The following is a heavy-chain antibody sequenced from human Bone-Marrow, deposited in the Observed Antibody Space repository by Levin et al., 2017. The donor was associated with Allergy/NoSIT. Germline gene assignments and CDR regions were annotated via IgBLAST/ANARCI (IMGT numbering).Heavy chain of an antibody. Sequence: PGFSLLLSVSASGFPFGSHAMSWVRQAPGPFLSFFSFFSVLGLRPFYADSVKGRFTISRDNSKNTVYLQMNSLRAEDMAVYYCAKNYGDRVNLFDSWGQGTLVTVSS. CDR1: GFPFGSHA. D-gene: IGHD4-17*01. CDR3: AKNYGDRVNLFDS. J-gene: IGHJ5*01. V-gene: IGHV3-23*01. CDR2: FSVLGLRP.